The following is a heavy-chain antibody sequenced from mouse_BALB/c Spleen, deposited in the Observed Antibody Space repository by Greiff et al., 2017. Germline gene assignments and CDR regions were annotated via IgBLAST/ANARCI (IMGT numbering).Heavy chain of an antibody. CDR3: ARDHYGYEDYAMDY. D-gene: IGHD2-2*01. Sequence: VQLQESGPGLVAPSQSLSITCTVSGFSLTSYGVHWVRQPPGKGLEWLGVIWAGGSTNYNSALMSRLSISKDNSKSQVFLKMNSLQTDDTAMYYCARDHYGYEDYAMDYWGQGTSVTVSS. J-gene: IGHJ4*01. V-gene: IGHV2-9*02. CDR2: IWAGGST. CDR1: GFSLTSYG.